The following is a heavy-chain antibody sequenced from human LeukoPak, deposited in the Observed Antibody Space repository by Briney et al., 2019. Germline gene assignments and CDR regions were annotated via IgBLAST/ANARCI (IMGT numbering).Heavy chain of an antibody. J-gene: IGHJ4*02. V-gene: IGHV3-53*01. CDR3: ARAGYSSTWYGDAYYFDC. D-gene: IGHD6-13*01. CDR2: IYSGGST. CDR1: GFTVSSNY. Sequence: PGGSLRLSCAASGFTVSSNYMSWVRQAPGKGLEWVSVIYSGGSTYYADSVKGRFTISRDNSKNTLYLQMNSLRAEDTAVYYCARAGYSSTWYGDAYYFDCWGQGTLVSVSS.